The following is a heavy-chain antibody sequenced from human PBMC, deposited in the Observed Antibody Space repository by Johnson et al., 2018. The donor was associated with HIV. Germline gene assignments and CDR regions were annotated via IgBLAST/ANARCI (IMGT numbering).Heavy chain of an antibody. V-gene: IGHV3-23*04. CDR1: GFTFSSYA. J-gene: IGHJ3*02. CDR2: ISGSGGST. D-gene: IGHD6-13*01. Sequence: MLLVESGGGLVQPGGSLRLSCAASGFTFSSYAMSWVRQAPGKGLEWVSAISGSGGSTYYADSVKGRFTISRDNSKNTLYLQMNSLRAEDTAVYYCASKAAGTMHAFDIWGQGTMVTVSS. CDR3: ASKAAGTMHAFDI.